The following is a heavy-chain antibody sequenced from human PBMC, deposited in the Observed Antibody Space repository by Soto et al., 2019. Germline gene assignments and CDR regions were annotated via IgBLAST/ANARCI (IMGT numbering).Heavy chain of an antibody. V-gene: IGHV4-34*01. CDR2: INHSGSA. Sequence: QVQLQQSGAGLLKPSETLSLTCDVYGGSFSDYIWTWIRQTPGKGRQWIGQINHSGSANYNPSLKSRVTISVHTSSSQFSLELSSVTAAATAVYYCARGLISGSHYSGGWYYFDSWGQGTQVTVSS. J-gene: IGHJ4*02. D-gene: IGHD1-26*01. CDR3: ARGLISGSHYSGGWYYFDS. CDR1: GGSFSDYI.